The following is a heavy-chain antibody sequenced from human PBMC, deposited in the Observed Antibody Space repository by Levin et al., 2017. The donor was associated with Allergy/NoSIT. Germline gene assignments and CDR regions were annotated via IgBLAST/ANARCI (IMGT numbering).Heavy chain of an antibody. D-gene: IGHD5-12*01. CDR1: GFSLSTSGVG. V-gene: IGHV2-5*02. CDR3: ARLFFIGYSNSGPNAFDS. Sequence: SGPTLVKPTQTLTLTCTFSGFSLSTSGVGVGWIRQPPGKALEWLALIYWDDDKRYSPSLKSRLTITKDTSKNQVVLTMTNMDPVDTATYYCARLFFIGYSNSGPNAFDSWGQGTMVTVSS. J-gene: IGHJ3*02. CDR2: IYWDDDK.